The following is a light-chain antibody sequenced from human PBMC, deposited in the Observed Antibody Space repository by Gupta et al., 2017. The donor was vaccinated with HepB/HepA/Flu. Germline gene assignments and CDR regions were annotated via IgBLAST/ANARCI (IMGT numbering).Light chain of an antibody. CDR2: DAS. Sequence: DIQMTQSPSSLSASVGDRVTITCQASQDISNYLNWFQQKAGKAPKLLIYDASNVEAGVPSRFSGGRSGTHFTLTSSSQQPEGLATYYWQQDNGLHTFGHGTKLDI. J-gene: IGKJ3*01. CDR1: QDISNY. V-gene: IGKV1-33*01. CDR3: QQDNGLHT.